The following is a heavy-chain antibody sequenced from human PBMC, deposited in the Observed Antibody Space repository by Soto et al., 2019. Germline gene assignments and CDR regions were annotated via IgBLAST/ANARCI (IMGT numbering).Heavy chain of an antibody. V-gene: IGHV1-46*01. Sequence: ASVQVSCKASGYTFTSYYMHWVRQAPGQGLEWMGIINPSGGSTSYAQNFQGRVTMTRDTSTSTVYMELSSLRSEDTAVYYCARDSEEGSSTSCREYFQHWGQGTLVTVYS. J-gene: IGHJ1*01. CDR1: GYTFTSYY. D-gene: IGHD2-2*01. CDR3: ARDSEEGSSTSCREYFQH. CDR2: INPSGGST.